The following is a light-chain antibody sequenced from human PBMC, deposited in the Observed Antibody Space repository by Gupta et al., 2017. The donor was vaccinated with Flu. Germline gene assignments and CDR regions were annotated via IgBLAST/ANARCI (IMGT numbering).Light chain of an antibody. V-gene: IGLV3-21*02. CDR2: DDN. Sequence: SFVVTQPPSVSVAPGQTARITCGGDNIGGESVHWYQQKPGQAPVLVIYDDNDRPSGIPERFSGSNSGNTATLTISRVEVGDEADYYCQVWQSSSDHPYVFGSGTKVTVL. CDR3: QVWQSSSDHPYV. J-gene: IGLJ1*01. CDR1: NIGGES.